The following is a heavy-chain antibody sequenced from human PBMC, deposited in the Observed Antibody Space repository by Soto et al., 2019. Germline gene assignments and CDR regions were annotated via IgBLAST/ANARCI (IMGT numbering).Heavy chain of an antibody. V-gene: IGHV1-18*01. CDR1: GYTFTSYG. CDR3: ARDDQWLAESPGDVFDI. D-gene: IGHD6-19*01. Sequence: ASVKVSCKASGYTFTSYGISRVRQAPGQGHEYMGWISGYNGNTNYAQNLQGRVTMTTDTSRSTAYMELRSLRADDTAVYYCARDDQWLAESPGDVFDIWGEGTMVIVSS. J-gene: IGHJ3*02. CDR2: ISGYNGNT.